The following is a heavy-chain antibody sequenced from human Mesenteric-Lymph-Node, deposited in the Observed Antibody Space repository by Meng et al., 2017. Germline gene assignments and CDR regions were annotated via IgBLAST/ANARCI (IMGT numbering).Heavy chain of an antibody. CDR3: ARTYSYGWIAFDY. V-gene: IGHV1-2*06. J-gene: IGHJ4*02. CDR1: GGTFSSYA. CDR2: INPNSGDT. Sequence: ASVKVSCKASGGTFSSYAISWVRQAPGQGLEWMGQINPNSGDTSHAQKFQGRVTMTTDTSISTAYMELSRLTSDDTAIYYCARTYSYGWIAFDYWGQGTQVTVSS. D-gene: IGHD3-16*01.